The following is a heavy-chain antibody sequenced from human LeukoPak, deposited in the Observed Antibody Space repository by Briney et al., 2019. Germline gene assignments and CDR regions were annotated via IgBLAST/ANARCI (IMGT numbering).Heavy chain of an antibody. Sequence: PGGSLRLSCAASGFTFDDYAMHWVRQAPGKGLEWVSLISGDGGSTYYADSVKGRFTISRDNSKNSLYLQMNSLGTEDTALYYCAKGLSTRGDYTDYWGQGTLVTVSS. V-gene: IGHV3-43*02. D-gene: IGHD4-11*01. CDR1: GFTFDDYA. CDR3: AKGLSTRGDYTDY. CDR2: ISGDGGST. J-gene: IGHJ4*02.